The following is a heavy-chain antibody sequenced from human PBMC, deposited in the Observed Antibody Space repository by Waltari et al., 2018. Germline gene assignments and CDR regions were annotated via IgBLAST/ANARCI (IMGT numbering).Heavy chain of an antibody. D-gene: IGHD2-21*01. Sequence: QVQLHQWGAGLLKPSETLSLTCAVSGESFSGHFWSWIRQSPGKGRGWVGAIHYSGSTHYNPGLKSRLSLSVDTTKKQFSLRLTSVTAADTGVYFCARYGEVPPNYFFDYWGQGTLVTVSS. CDR1: GESFSGHF. J-gene: IGHJ4*01. CDR3: ARYGEVPPNYFFDY. V-gene: IGHV4-34*01. CDR2: IHYSGST.